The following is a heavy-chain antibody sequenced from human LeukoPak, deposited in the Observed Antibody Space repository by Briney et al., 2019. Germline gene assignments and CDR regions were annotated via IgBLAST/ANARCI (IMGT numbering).Heavy chain of an antibody. Sequence: PSETLSLLCAMSGGSVQLHYSGWRRQPPGKGLEWIGYIYASGGANYNPSLKSRVTISLDSSENRFSLKLTSVTAADTAVYECAREDPRGSGWTYFDYWGQGSLVTVSS. J-gene: IGHJ4*02. D-gene: IGHD6-19*01. CDR3: AREDPRGSGWTYFDY. V-gene: IGHV4-59*02. CDR1: GGSVQLHY. CDR2: IYASGGA.